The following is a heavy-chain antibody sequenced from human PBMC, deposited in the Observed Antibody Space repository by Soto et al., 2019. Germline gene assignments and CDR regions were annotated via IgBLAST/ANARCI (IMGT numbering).Heavy chain of an antibody. D-gene: IGHD1-26*01. CDR3: ARDRSGSQYGMDV. CDR2: IYSSGST. Sequence: PSETLSLTCTVSGGSISGYCWSWIRQPAGKGLEWIGRIYSSGSTNYNPSLNSRITMSVDTSKNQFSLKLSSVTAADTAVYYCARDRSGSQYGMDVWGQGTTVTV. V-gene: IGHV4-4*07. J-gene: IGHJ6*02. CDR1: GGSISGYC.